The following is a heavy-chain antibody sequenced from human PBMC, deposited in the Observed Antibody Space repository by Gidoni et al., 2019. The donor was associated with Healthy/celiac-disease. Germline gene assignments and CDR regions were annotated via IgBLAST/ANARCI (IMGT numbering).Heavy chain of an antibody. CDR2: MNPNSGNT. CDR3: ARRPIVGATMFRRGNWFDP. J-gene: IGHJ5*02. CDR1: GYTFTSYA. D-gene: IGHD1-26*01. Sequence: QVQLVPSGAEVKKPGASVKVSCRASGYTFTSYAINWVRQATGHGLEWMGWMNPNSGNTGYAKKFQGRVTMTRNTSISTAYMELSCLRSEDTAVYYCARRPIVGATMFRRGNWFDPWGQGTLVTVSS. V-gene: IGHV1-8*01.